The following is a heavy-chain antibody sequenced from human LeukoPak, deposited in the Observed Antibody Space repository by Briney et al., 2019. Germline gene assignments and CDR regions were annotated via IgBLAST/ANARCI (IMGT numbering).Heavy chain of an antibody. Sequence: SVKVSCKASGGTLSTYVFNWVRQAPGQGLEWMGGFISIFGTANYAQKFQGRVTITADESTSTAYMELSSLRSEDTAVYYCARVEDCSTTSCRGWFDPWGQGTLVTVSS. V-gene: IGHV1-69*13. J-gene: IGHJ5*02. D-gene: IGHD2-2*01. CDR3: ARVEDCSTTSCRGWFDP. CDR2: FISIFGTA. CDR1: GGTLSTYV.